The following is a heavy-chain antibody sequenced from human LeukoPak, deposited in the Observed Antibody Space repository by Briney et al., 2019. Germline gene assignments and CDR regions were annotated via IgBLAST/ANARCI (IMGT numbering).Heavy chain of an antibody. CDR1: GFTFSSYV. CDR3: ARDPWDLGYGDSRLDY. J-gene: IGHJ4*02. CDR2: SIDSDGST. V-gene: IGHV3-23*01. Sequence: GGSPRLSCAASGFTFSSYVMTWVRQAPGKGLEWVASSIDSDGSTNYAEAVKGRFTISRDNSKNTLYLQMNSLRAEDTAMYYCARDPWDLGYGDSRLDYWGQGTLVTVSS. D-gene: IGHD4-17*01.